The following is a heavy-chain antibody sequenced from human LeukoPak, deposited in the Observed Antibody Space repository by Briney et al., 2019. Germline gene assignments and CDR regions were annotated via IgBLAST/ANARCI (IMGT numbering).Heavy chain of an antibody. J-gene: IGHJ3*02. CDR2: IYSGGST. CDR3: ASFTQYYDFWPDAFDI. Sequence: PGGSLRLSCAASEFTVSSNYMSWVRQAPGKGLEWVSVIYSGGSTYYADSVKGRFTISRDNSKNTLYLQMNSLRAEDTAVYYCASFTQYYDFWPDAFDIWGQGTMVTVSS. D-gene: IGHD3-3*01. V-gene: IGHV3-66*01. CDR1: EFTVSSNY.